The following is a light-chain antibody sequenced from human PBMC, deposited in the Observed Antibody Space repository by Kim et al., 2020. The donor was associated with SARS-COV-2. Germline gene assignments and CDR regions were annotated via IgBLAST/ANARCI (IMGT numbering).Light chain of an antibody. J-gene: IGLJ2*01. CDR1: SSNVGSKS. V-gene: IGLV1-44*01. CDR3: AVWDDSLNGQL. CDR2: SNN. Sequence: GQRVTISCSGSSSNVGSKSVNWYRQLPGTAPKLRIWSNNQRPSGVPDRFSGSKSGTSASLAISGLQSEDEADYYCAVWDDSLNGQLFGGGTQLTVL.